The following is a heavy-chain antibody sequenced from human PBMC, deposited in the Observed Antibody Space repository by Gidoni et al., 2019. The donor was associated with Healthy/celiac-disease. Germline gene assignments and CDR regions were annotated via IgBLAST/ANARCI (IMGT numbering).Heavy chain of an antibody. Sequence: EVQLVESGGGLVQPGRSLRLSCAASGFTFDDYAMHWVRQAPGKGLEWVSGISWNSGSIGYADSVKGRFTISRDNAKNSLYLQMNSLRAEDTALYYCAKDWEVGATLEYAFDIWGQGTMVTVSS. V-gene: IGHV3-9*01. CDR2: ISWNSGSI. J-gene: IGHJ3*02. D-gene: IGHD1-26*01. CDR1: GFTFDDYA. CDR3: AKDWEVGATLEYAFDI.